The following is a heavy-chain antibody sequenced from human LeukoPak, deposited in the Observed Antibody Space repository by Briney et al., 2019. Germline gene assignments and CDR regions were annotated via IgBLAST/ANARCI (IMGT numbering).Heavy chain of an antibody. CDR1: GGSISSYY. V-gene: IGHV4-59*01. Sequence: PSETLSLTCTVSGGSISSYYWSWIRQPPGKGLEWIGYIYYSGSTNYNPSLKSRVTISVDTSKNQFSLKLSSVTAADTAVYYCAREGDPNYGDYATNWFDPWGQGTLVTVSS. CDR3: AREGDPNYGDYATNWFDP. J-gene: IGHJ5*02. D-gene: IGHD4-17*01. CDR2: IYYSGST.